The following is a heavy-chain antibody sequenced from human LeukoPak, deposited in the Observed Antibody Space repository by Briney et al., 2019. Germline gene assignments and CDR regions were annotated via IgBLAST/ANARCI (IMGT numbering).Heavy chain of an antibody. D-gene: IGHD3-22*01. CDR2: FDPEDGET. CDR3: ATTTHITMIP. V-gene: IGHV1-24*01. Sequence: WMGGFDPEDGETIYAQKFQGRVTMTEDTSTDTAYMELSSLRSEDTAVYYCATTTHITMIPWGQGTLVTVSS. J-gene: IGHJ5*02.